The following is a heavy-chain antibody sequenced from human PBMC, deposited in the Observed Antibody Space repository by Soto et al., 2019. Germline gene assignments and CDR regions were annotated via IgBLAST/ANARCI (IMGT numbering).Heavy chain of an antibody. Sequence: GGSLRLSCAASGFTFSSYAMSWVRQAPGKGLEWVSDIIDNGGSTFYADSVKGRFTISRDNPKNTLYLQMNSLRAEDTAVYYCARVIMDGWAQGNTVTVSS. CDR1: GFTFSSYA. J-gene: IGHJ6*02. V-gene: IGHV3-23*01. CDR3: ARVIMDG. CDR2: IIDNGGST.